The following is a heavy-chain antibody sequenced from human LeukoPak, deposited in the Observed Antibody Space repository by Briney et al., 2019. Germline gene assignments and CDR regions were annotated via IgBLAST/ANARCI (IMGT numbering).Heavy chain of an antibody. J-gene: IGHJ6*02. CDR3: AREFCSGGGCYYYGMDV. D-gene: IGHD2-15*01. Sequence: ASVKVSCKASGYTFTSYGISWVRHAPGQGLEGMGWISGYNGNTNYAQKFQGRVTMTTDTSTSTAYLELRRLRSDDTAIYYCAREFCSGGGCYYYGMDVWGQGTTVTVS. CDR2: ISGYNGNT. CDR1: GYTFTSYG. V-gene: IGHV1-18*01.